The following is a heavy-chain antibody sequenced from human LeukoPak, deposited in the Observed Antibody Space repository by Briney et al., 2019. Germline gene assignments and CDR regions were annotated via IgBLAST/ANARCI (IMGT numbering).Heavy chain of an antibody. Sequence: VSVKVSCKASGYTFTSFGISWVRQAPGQGLEWMGWISVYNGYTNINYAQKFQGRVTLTTDTSTSTAHMELRSLRSDDTAVYYCARFPDSSGYYFDYWGQGTLVTVSS. J-gene: IGHJ4*02. CDR1: GYTFTSFG. CDR3: ARFPDSSGYYFDY. V-gene: IGHV1-18*01. D-gene: IGHD3-22*01. CDR2: ISVYNGYTNI.